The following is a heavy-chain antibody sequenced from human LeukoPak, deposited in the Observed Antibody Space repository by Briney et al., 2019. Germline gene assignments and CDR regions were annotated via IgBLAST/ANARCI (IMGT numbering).Heavy chain of an antibody. CDR2: ISSSSSYI. Sequence: GGSLRLSCAASGFTFSSYSMNWARQAPGKGLEWVSSISSSSSYIYYADSVKGRFTISKDNSKNTLYLQMNSLRAEDTAVYYCAKKIGGHYCYDYWGQGTLVTVSS. CDR3: AKKIGGHYCYDY. J-gene: IGHJ4*02. CDR1: GFTFSSYS. D-gene: IGHD3-22*01. V-gene: IGHV3-21*04.